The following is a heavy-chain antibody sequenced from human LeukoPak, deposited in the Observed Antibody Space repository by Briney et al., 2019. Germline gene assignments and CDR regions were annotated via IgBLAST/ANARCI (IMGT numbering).Heavy chain of an antibody. CDR2: ISSSSSYI. J-gene: IGHJ4*02. V-gene: IGHV3-21*01. CDR1: GFTFSSYS. Sequence: GGSLRLSCAASGFTFSSYSMNWVRQAPGKGLEWVSSISSSSSYIYHADSVKGRFTISRDNAKNSLYLQMNSLRAEDTAVYYCARDSERAAAAVDYWGQGTLVTVSS. CDR3: ARDSERAAAAVDY. D-gene: IGHD6-13*01.